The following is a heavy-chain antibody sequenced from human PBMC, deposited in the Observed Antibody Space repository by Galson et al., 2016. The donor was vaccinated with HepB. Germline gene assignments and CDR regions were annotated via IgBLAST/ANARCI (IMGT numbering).Heavy chain of an antibody. Sequence: SLRLSCAVSGFTFKDYAMHWVRQAPGKGLEWVSGISWNSRSIDYADSVKGRFTISRDNAKNSLYLQMNSLRAEDTALYYCTKDISLDYTASKWGQGTLVTVSS. CDR2: ISWNSRSI. V-gene: IGHV3-9*01. J-gene: IGHJ4*02. CDR1: GFTFKDYA. CDR3: TKDISLDYTASK. D-gene: IGHD4-11*01.